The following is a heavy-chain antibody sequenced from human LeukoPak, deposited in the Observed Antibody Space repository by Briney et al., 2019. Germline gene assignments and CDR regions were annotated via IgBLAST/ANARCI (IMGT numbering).Heavy chain of an antibody. J-gene: IGHJ4*01. V-gene: IGHV3-30*18. Sequence: PGRSLRLSCEASGFTFSSYVMHWVRQAPGKGLEWVGVIYYDGSNKYYAYTVKGRLTIPRDNYKNTQSLQMNSLRAEDTAVYYCAKDQRLESPHYLDSWGQGTLVTVSS. CDR3: AKDQRLESPHYLDS. D-gene: IGHD1-1*01. CDR2: IYYDGSNK. CDR1: GFTFSSYV.